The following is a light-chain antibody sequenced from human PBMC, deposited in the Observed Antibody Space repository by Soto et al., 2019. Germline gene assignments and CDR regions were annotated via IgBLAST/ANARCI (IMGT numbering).Light chain of an antibody. J-gene: IGLJ3*02. CDR2: SNN. Sequence: QSVLTQAPSASGTPGQRVTISCSGSRSNIGTNTVNWYQQLPGTAPKVLIYSNNQRPSGVPDRFSASKSGTSASLAISGLRSEDEADYDCSTWDDSLRGWLFGGGTKLTVL. V-gene: IGLV1-44*01. CDR1: RSNIGTNT. CDR3: STWDDSLRGWL.